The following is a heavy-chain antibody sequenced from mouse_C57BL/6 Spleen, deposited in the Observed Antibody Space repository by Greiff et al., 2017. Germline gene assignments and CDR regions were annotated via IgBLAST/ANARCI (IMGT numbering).Heavy chain of an antibody. D-gene: IGHD1-1*01. J-gene: IGHJ4*01. CDR1: GFTFSDYG. Sequence: EVKLQESGGGLVKPGGSLKLSCAASGFTFSDYGMHWVRQAPEKGLEWVAYISSGSGTIHYADTVKGRITISRDNAKTTLFLQMTSLRSEDTAMYYCTRPVSYEDAMDYWGQGPSVTVSS. CDR2: ISSGSGTI. V-gene: IGHV5-17*01. CDR3: TRPVSYEDAMDY.